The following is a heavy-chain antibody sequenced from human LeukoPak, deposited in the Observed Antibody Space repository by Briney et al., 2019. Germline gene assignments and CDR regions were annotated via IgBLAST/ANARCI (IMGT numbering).Heavy chain of an antibody. V-gene: IGHV3-11*06. D-gene: IGHD6-19*01. CDR2: ISSSSSYT. CDR3: ARDAGAVAGIDY. CDR1: GFTFSDYY. J-gene: IGHJ4*02. Sequence: PGGSLRLSCAASGFTFSDYYMSWIRQAPGKGLEWVSYISSSSSYTNYADSVKGRFTISRDNAKNSLYLQMNSLRAEDTAVYYCARDAGAVAGIDYWGQGTLVTVSS.